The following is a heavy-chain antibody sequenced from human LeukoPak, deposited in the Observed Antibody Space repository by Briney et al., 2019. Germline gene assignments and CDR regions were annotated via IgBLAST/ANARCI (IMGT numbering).Heavy chain of an antibody. J-gene: IGHJ3*02. CDR2: IIPIFGTA. V-gene: IGHV1-69*01. CDR3: AKDLEDYGDYLYAFDI. D-gene: IGHD4-17*01. Sequence: GSSVKVSCKASGGTFSSYAISWVRQAPGQGLEWMGGIIPIFGTANYAQKFQGRVTITADESTSTAYMELSSLRAEDTAVYYCAKDLEDYGDYLYAFDIWGQGTMVTVSS. CDR1: GGTFSSYA.